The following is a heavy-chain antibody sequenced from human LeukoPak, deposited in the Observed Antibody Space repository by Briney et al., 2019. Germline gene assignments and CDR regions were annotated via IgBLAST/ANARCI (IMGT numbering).Heavy chain of an antibody. V-gene: IGHV3-7*01. CDR1: GFTFSSYW. CDR2: IKQDGSEK. Sequence: GGSLRLSCAASGFTFSSYWMSWVRQAPGKGLEWVANIKQDGSEKYYVVSVKGRFTISRDNAKNSLYLQMNSLRAEDTAVYYCAREEQLVLGYYYMDVWGKGTTVTVSS. J-gene: IGHJ6*03. CDR3: AREEQLVLGYYYMDV. D-gene: IGHD6-6*01.